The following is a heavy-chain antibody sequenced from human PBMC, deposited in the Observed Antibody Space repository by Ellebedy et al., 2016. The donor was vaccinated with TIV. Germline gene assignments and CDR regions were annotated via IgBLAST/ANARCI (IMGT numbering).Heavy chain of an antibody. J-gene: IGHJ5*02. CDR3: ARLAEAQRGQLRWFDP. V-gene: IGHV1-8*03. CDR2: LNPDSGDA. D-gene: IGHD6-13*01. Sequence: AASVKVSCKASGYTFTNYHLNWVRQAAGQGLEWMGWLNPDSGDAGSAQKFQGRVTISRDTSTNTAYMELSSLTSEDTAVYYCARLAEAQRGQLRWFDPWGQGTLVTVSS. CDR1: GYTFTNYH.